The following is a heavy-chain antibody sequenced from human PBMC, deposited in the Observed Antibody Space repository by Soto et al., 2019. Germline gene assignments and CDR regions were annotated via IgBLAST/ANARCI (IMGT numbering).Heavy chain of an antibody. J-gene: IGHJ4*02. D-gene: IGHD2-2*01. CDR1: GGSISNRYYY. CDR3: ARSFTSKPWPEFFDN. V-gene: IGHV4-39*01. Sequence: SETLSLTCTVSGGSISNRYYYWGWVRQPPGKGLEWIGGIYYSGNILYNPSLKSRVTLSLDTSKNQFSLNLRSVTATDTAVYYRARSFTSKPWPEFFDNWGQGTLVNVSS. CDR2: IYYSGNI.